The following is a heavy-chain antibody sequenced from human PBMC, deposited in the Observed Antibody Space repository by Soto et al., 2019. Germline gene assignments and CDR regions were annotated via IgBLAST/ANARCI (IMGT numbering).Heavy chain of an antibody. CDR1: GYSFTEYH. CDR3: ARGDSTDCSNGVCSFFYNHDMDV. CDR2: INPKSGGT. D-gene: IGHD2-8*01. Sequence: GASVKVSFKASGYSFTEYHIHWVLQAPGQGLEWLGRINPKSGGTSTAQKFQGWVTMTTDTSISTASMELTRLTSDDTAIYYCARGDSTDCSNGVCSFFYNHDMDVWGQGTTVTVSS. V-gene: IGHV1-2*04. J-gene: IGHJ6*02.